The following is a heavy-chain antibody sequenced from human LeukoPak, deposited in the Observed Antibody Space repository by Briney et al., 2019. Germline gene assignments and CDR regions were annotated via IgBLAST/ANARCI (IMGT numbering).Heavy chain of an antibody. CDR1: GFTFSSYW. CDR3: ARGDTVTQVY. Sequence: PGGSLRLSCAASGFTFSSYWMHWVRQAPGKGLVWVSRINGDGSSTNYADSVKGRFTISRDNAKNTLYLQMNSLRAEDTGVYYCARGDTVTQVYWGQGTLVTVSS. J-gene: IGHJ4*02. D-gene: IGHD4-17*01. V-gene: IGHV3-74*01. CDR2: INGDGSST.